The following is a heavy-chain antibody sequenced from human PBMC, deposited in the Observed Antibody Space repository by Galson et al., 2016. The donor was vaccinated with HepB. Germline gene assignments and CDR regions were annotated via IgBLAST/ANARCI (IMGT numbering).Heavy chain of an antibody. CDR3: ISSGWYIGFDY. D-gene: IGHD6-19*01. CDR1: GFTFSSYN. Sequence: SLRLSCAASGFTFSSYNMNWVRQAPGKGLEWAAIISYDGSNTKYADSVKGRFTISRDESKSTLYLQMNSLRGDDTAVYYCISSGWYIGFDYWGQGTLVTVSS. CDR2: ISYDGSNT. J-gene: IGHJ4*02. V-gene: IGHV3-30*03.